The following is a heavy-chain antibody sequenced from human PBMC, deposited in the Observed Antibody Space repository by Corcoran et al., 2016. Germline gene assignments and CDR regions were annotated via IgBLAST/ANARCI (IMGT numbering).Heavy chain of an antibody. CDR2: ISYDGSNK. Sequence: QVQLVESGGGVVQPGRSLRLSCAASGFTFSSYGMHWVRQAPGKGLEWVAVISYDGSNKYYADSVKGRFTISRDNSKNTLYLQMNSLRAEDTAVYYCVKDHERFLEWLLYYFDYWGQGTLVTVSS. D-gene: IGHD3-3*01. V-gene: IGHV3-30*18. J-gene: IGHJ4*02. CDR3: VKDHERFLEWLLYYFDY. CDR1: GFTFSSYG.